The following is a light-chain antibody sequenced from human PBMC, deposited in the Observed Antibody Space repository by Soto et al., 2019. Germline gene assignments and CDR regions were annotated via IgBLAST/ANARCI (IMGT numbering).Light chain of an antibody. CDR2: EDI. J-gene: IGLJ3*02. V-gene: IGLV6-57*02. CDR3: QSDDGYDQV. CDR1: SGSIVSNY. Sequence: NFMLPQPHSVSESPGQTVTISCTGSSGSIVSNYVQWYQQRPGSAPTTVIYEDIQRPSGVPDRFSGSIDTSSNSAFLTISGLKTEDEADYFCQSDDGYDQVFGGGTKLTVL.